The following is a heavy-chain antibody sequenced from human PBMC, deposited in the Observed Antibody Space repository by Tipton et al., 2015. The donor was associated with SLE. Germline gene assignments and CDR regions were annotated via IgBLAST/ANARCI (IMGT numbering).Heavy chain of an antibody. CDR1: GGSISSYY. CDR3: ARLQLDYGDRTGAFDI. D-gene: IGHD4-17*01. Sequence: LRLSCTVSGGSISSYYWSWIRQPPGKGLEWIGNTYTSGSAKYNPSLKSRVTISVDTSKNQFSLKLNSVTAADTAVYYCARLQLDYGDRTGAFDIWGQGTMVTVSS. J-gene: IGHJ3*02. CDR2: TYTSGSA. V-gene: IGHV4-4*09.